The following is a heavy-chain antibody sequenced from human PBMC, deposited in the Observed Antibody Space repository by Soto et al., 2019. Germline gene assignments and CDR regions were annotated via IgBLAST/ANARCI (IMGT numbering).Heavy chain of an antibody. CDR2: IYWNDDK. CDR3: AHRPSGWYLFDY. CDR1: GFSLSTSGLG. D-gene: IGHD6-19*01. J-gene: IGHJ4*02. V-gene: IGHV2-5*01. Sequence: QITLKESGPTLVRPTQTLTLTCTFSGFSLSTSGLGVGWIRQHPGKALEWLALIYWNDDKSYSPSLKARLTITKDTSKNQVVLTMTNMDPVDTATYYCAHRPSGWYLFDYWGQGTLVTVSS.